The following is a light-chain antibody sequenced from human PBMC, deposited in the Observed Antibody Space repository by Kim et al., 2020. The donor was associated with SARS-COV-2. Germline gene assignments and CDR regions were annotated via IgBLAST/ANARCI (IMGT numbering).Light chain of an antibody. CDR1: SLRSYY. J-gene: IGLJ2*01. V-gene: IGLV3-19*02. CDR3: NSWDSSGNHVV. CDR2: GKN. Sequence: SSELTQDPAVSVALGQTVRLTCQGDSLRSYYASWYQQKPEQAPVRVIYGKNNRPSEIPDRFSGSSSGNTASLTITGAQAEDEADYYCNSWDSSGNHVVFGGGTQLTVL.